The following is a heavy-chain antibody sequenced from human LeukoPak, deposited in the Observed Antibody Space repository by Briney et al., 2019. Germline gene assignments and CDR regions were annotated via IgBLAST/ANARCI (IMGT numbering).Heavy chain of an antibody. Sequence: GGSLRLSCAASGVTFRSYWMHWGREAPGKGLVWVSRINFDGSTTNYADSVKGRFTISRDNAKNPLYLQMNSLRAEDTAVYYCARGQYCTNGVCTDYWYFDLWGRGTLVTVSS. CDR3: ARGQYCTNGVCTDYWYFDL. CDR2: INFDGSTT. D-gene: IGHD2-8*01. CDR1: GVTFRSYW. V-gene: IGHV3-74*01. J-gene: IGHJ2*01.